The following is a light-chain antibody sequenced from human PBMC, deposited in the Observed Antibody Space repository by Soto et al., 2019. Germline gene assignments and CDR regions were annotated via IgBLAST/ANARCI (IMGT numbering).Light chain of an antibody. CDR1: SSDVGDFNY. CDR2: DVT. CDR3: SSYSSSSTHVV. Sequence: QSVLTQPASVSGSPGRSVTISCTGSSSDVGDFNYVSWYQHLPGRAPKLIMYDVTNRPSGISYRFSASKSGRTASLTISGLQAEDEADYYCSSYSSSSTHVVFCGGTKLTVL. V-gene: IGLV2-14*03. J-gene: IGLJ2*01.